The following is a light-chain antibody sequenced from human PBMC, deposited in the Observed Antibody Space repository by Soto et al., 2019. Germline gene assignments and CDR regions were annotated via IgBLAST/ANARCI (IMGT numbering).Light chain of an antibody. CDR2: GAS. Sequence: EIVLTQSPGTLSLSPGERATLSCRASQSVDSSYLAWYQQKPGQAPRLLMYGASSMVTGTPDRFSGSGSGTDFTLAISRLEPEDFAVYYGQQYDNSQYTFGQGTKLEIK. CDR1: QSVDSSY. V-gene: IGKV3-20*01. J-gene: IGKJ2*01. CDR3: QQYDNSQYT.